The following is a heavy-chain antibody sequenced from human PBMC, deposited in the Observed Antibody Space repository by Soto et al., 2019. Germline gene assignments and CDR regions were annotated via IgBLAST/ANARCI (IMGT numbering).Heavy chain of an antibody. CDR3: ASESYGGEFDY. CDR2: ISAYNGNT. D-gene: IGHD4-17*01. J-gene: IGHJ4*02. V-gene: IGHV1-18*01. CDR1: GYTFTSYG. Sequence: ASVKVSCKASGYTFTSYGISWVRQAPGQGLEWMGWISAYNGNTNYAQKFQGRVTMTTDTSTSTAYMELRSLRSDDTAVYYCASESYGGEFDYWGQGTLVTVSS.